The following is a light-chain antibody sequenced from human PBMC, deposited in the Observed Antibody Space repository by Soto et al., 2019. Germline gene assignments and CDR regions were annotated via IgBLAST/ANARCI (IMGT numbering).Light chain of an antibody. J-gene: IGLJ3*02. CDR1: SGSVSTSYY. CDR3: VRYMGSGIWV. CDR2: STN. V-gene: IGLV8-61*01. Sequence: QAVVTQEPSFSVSPGGTVTLTCGLSSGSVSTSYYPSWYQQTPGQAPRTLIYSTNTRSPGVPDRFSGSILGNRAALTITGAQADDESDYYCVRYMGSGIWVFGGGTKLTV.